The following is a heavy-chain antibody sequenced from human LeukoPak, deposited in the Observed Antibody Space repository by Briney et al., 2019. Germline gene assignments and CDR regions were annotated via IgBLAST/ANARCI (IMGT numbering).Heavy chain of an antibody. Sequence: GESLKISCKASGYSFTTYWIGWVRQMPGKGLEWMGSIYPGDSDTKYSPSFQGQVTISVDKSTNTAYLQWKSLKASDTAMYYCARGDVVRGVSWFDSWGQGALVTVSS. CDR2: IYPGDSDT. J-gene: IGHJ5*01. CDR1: GYSFTTYW. V-gene: IGHV5-51*01. D-gene: IGHD2-21*02. CDR3: ARGDVVRGVSWFDS.